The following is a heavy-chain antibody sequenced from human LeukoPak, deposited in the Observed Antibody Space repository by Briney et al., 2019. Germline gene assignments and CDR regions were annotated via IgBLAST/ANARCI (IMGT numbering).Heavy chain of an antibody. CDR2: ILGSGGGT. CDR3: APSDYYDSSGYDGS. D-gene: IGHD3-22*01. J-gene: IGHJ4*02. CDR1: GFTFSTYV. V-gene: IGHV3-23*01. Sequence: GGSLRLSCAASGFTFSTYVMTWVRQAPGKGLEWVSAILGSGGGTYYTDSVKGRFTISRDNSKNTLYLQMNSLRAEDTALYYCAPSDYYDSSGYDGSWGQGTLVTVSS.